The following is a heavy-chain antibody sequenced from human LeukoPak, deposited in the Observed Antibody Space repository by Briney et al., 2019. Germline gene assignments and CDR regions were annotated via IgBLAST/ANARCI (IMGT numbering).Heavy chain of an antibody. J-gene: IGHJ6*02. CDR1: GFTFSDYY. Sequence: GGSLRLSCAASGFTFSDYYMTWIRQAPGKGLEWLSYISNSGSSVFYADSVMGRFTVSRDNAKRSLYLQIKSLRDDDTAVYHCALGTINKDYYFGMDVWGQGTTVTVS. CDR2: ISNSGSSV. V-gene: IGHV3-11*01. CDR3: ALGTINKDYYFGMDV. D-gene: IGHD2-8*01.